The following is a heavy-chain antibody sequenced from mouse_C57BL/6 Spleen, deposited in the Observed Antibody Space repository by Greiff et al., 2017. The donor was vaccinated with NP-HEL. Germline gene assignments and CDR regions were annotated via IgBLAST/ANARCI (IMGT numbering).Heavy chain of an antibody. CDR3: TREYGSSSRFAY. V-gene: IGHV5-9-1*02. CDR2: ISSGGDYI. CDR1: GFTFSSSA. J-gene: IGHJ3*01. Sequence: EVKLVESGEGLVKPGGSLKLSCAASGFTFSSSAMSWVRQTPEKRLEWVAYISSGGDYIYYADTVKGRFTISRHNARNPLYLQMSSLKSENTAFYYCTREYGSSSRFAYWAKGLWSLSLQ. D-gene: IGHD1-1*01.